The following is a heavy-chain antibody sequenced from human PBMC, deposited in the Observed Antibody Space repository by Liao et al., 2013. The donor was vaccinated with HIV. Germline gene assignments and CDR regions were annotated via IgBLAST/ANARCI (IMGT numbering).Heavy chain of an antibody. V-gene: IGHV4-4*07. D-gene: IGHD3-10*01. CDR3: ARSLGFAGDFDY. CDR1: GGSISSYY. J-gene: IGHJ4*02. CDR2: IYSSGSA. Sequence: QVQLQESGPGLVKASETLSLTCTVSGGSISSYYWSWIRQPAGKGLEWIGRIYSSGSANYNPSLKSRVTISVDTSKSQFSLKMSSVTAADTAVYYCARSLGFAGDFDYWGQGSLVTVSS.